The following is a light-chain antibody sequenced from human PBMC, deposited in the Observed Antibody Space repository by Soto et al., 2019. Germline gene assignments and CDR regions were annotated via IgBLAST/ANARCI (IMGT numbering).Light chain of an antibody. CDR3: QQSHGIPYT. J-gene: IGKJ2*01. Sequence: DIQMTQSPSSLSASVGDRVTITCRASQTITGYLNWYQQKPGKAPKLLIYAASSLQSGVPSRFSGSGSGTDFTLTISSPQPEDFATYYCQQSHGIPYTFGQGTKLEIK. CDR2: AAS. V-gene: IGKV1-39*01. CDR1: QTITGY.